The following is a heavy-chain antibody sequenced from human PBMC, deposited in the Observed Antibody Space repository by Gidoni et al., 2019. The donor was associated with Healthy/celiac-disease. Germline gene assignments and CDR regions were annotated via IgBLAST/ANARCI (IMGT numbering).Heavy chain of an antibody. D-gene: IGHD1-26*01. J-gene: IGHJ6*03. CDR1: GFTFSSYS. V-gene: IGHV3-21*01. CDR3: ARVRSEGWELLRGSYYMDV. CDR2: ISSSSSYI. Sequence: EVQLVESGGGLVKPGGSLRLSCAASGFTFSSYSMNWVRQAPGKGLGWVSSISSSSSYIYYADSVKGRFTISRDNAKNSLYLQMNSLRAEDTAVYYCARVRSEGWELLRGSYYMDVWGKGTTVTVSS.